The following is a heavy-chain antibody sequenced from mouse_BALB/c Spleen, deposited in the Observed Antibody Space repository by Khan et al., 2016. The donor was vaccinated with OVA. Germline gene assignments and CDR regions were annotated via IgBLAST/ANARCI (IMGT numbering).Heavy chain of an antibody. D-gene: IGHD2-14*01. V-gene: IGHV3-8*02. Sequence: EVKLEESGPSLVKPSQTLSLTCSVTGDSITTFSFILILKFPGNKLEYMGYMIYTGYTDYNPSLKSRLAITRHTSKNQYYLQLKSVTTEDTATYYCAGSTYRYAFAYWGQGTLVTVSA. CDR1: GDSITTFS. CDR3: AGSTYRYAFAY. CDR2: MIYTGYT. J-gene: IGHJ3*01.